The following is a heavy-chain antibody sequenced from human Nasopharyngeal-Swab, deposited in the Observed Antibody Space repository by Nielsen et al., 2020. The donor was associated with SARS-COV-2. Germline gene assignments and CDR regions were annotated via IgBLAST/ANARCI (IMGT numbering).Heavy chain of an antibody. D-gene: IGHD5-24*01. CDR2: IYPGGST. J-gene: IGHJ4*02. CDR1: GLSVSSNY. Sequence: GESLQISCAAYGLSVSSNYMSWVRQAPGKGLEWVSIIYPGGSTYYADSVKGRFTISRDSSWNTLYLQMNSLTAEDTAVYYCARVLDGYNGFDYWGQGTLVTVSS. CDR3: ARVLDGYNGFDY. V-gene: IGHV3-53*01.